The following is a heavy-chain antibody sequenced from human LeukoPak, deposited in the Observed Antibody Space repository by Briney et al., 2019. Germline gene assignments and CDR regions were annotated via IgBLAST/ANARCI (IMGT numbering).Heavy chain of an antibody. CDR1: GYTFTDYD. J-gene: IGHJ5*01. Sequence: GASVKVSCKASGYTFTDYDINWVRQATGQGLEWMGWMNPNSGNTGYTQKFQGRVTMTRNTSISTAYMEVNRLTSDDTAFYYCARDIAPSGAWWLDSWGQGTLITVSS. V-gene: IGHV1-8*01. CDR2: MNPNSGNT. D-gene: IGHD6-13*01. CDR3: ARDIAPSGAWWLDS.